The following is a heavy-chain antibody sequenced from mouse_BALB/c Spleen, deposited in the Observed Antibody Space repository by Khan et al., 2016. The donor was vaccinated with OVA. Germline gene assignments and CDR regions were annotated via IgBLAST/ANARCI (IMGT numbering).Heavy chain of an antibody. Sequence: EVQLQQSGPELMKPGASVKISCKASGYSFTNYYIHWVIQSLGKSLEWIGYIEPFSGGTTYNQNLKGQATMTVDKSSTTAYIHLSNLTYEASAFYDSKRHGYFAWFTYWGQGTLVTVSA. CDR3: KRHGYFAWFTY. V-gene: IGHV1S135*01. J-gene: IGHJ3*01. CDR2: IEPFSGGT. D-gene: IGHD2-3*01. CDR1: GYSFTNYY.